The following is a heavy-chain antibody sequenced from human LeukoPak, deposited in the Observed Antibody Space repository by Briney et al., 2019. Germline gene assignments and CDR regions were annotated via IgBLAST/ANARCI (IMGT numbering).Heavy chain of an antibody. CDR2: IKQDGTEK. V-gene: IGHV3-7*03. Sequence: GGSLRLSCAASGFTFTTYWMSWVRQAPGKGLEWVANIKQDGTEKYYVDSVKGRFTISRDNAKNSLFLQMNSLRAEDTAVYYCARVLRYCSGGNCYSGGLGYMDVWGKGTTVTISS. J-gene: IGHJ6*03. D-gene: IGHD2-15*01. CDR3: ARVLRYCSGGNCYSGGLGYMDV. CDR1: GFTFTTYW.